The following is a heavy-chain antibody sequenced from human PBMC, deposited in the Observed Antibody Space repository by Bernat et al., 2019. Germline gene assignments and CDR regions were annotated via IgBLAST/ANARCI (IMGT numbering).Heavy chain of an antibody. J-gene: IGHJ6*02. V-gene: IGHV3-53*02. CDR1: GFTVSNY. Sequence: EVHLVETGGGLIQPGGSLRLSCAASGFTVSNYMTWVRQGSGKGLEWVSVIYSAGSTYYAESVKGRFNISRDISKNTLYLQMNSLRAEDTAVYFCARGGGDHYYYGMDVWGQGTTVTVSS. D-gene: IGHD3-16*01. CDR2: IYSAGST. CDR3: ARGGGDHYYYGMDV.